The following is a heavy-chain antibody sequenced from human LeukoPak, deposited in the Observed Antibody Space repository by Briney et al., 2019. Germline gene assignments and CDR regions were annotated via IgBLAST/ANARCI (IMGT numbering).Heavy chain of an antibody. CDR2: IYYSGST. Sequence: SETLSLTCTVSGGSISSYYWSWIRQPPGKGLEWIGYIYYSGSTNYNPSLKSRVTISVDTSKNQFSLKLSSVTAADTAVYYCARVSPHIGHYYDSSGSEYFQHWGQGTLVTVSS. CDR1: GGSISSYY. V-gene: IGHV4-59*01. J-gene: IGHJ1*01. D-gene: IGHD3-22*01. CDR3: ARVSPHIGHYYDSSGSEYFQH.